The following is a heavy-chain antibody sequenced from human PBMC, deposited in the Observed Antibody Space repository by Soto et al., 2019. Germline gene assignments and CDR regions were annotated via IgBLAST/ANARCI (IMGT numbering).Heavy chain of an antibody. CDR1: GGSIGSSSYY. CDR2: IYYSGST. D-gene: IGHD5-12*01. J-gene: IGHJ6*03. V-gene: IGHV4-39*01. CDR3: ARLVVATIWGDYYYMDV. Sequence: SETLSLTCTVSGGSIGSSSYYWGWIRQPPGKGLEWIGSIYYSGSTYYNPSLKSRVTISVDTSKNQFSLKLSSVTAADTAVYYCARLVVATIWGDYYYMDVWGKGTTVTVSS.